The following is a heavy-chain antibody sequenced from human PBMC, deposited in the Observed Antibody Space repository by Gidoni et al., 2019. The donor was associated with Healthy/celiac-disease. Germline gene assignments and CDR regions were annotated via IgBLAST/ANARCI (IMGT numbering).Heavy chain of an antibody. D-gene: IGHD6-19*01. J-gene: IGHJ6*02. Sequence: VQLVESVGGLVQPGGSLSLSCAASGFTVSSNYMSWVRQAPGKGLEWVSVIYSGGSTYYADSVKGRFTISRDNSKNTLYLQMNSLRAEDTAVYYCARSIAVAGYYYYGMDVWGQGTTVTVSS. CDR3: ARSIAVAGYYYYGMDV. V-gene: IGHV3-66*01. CDR2: IYSGGST. CDR1: GFTVSSNY.